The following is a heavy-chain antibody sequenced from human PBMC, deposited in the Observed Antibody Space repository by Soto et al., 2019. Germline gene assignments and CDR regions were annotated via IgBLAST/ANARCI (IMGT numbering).Heavy chain of an antibody. D-gene: IGHD5-12*01. CDR3: AKEALGYSGYNSRLEY. J-gene: IGHJ4*02. Sequence: GGSLRLSCAASGFTFSSYAMSWVRQAPGKGLEWVSAISGSGGSTYYADSVKGRFTISRDNSKNTLYLQMNSLRAEDTAVYYCAKEALGYSGYNSRLEYWGQGALVTVSS. CDR1: GFTFSSYA. CDR2: ISGSGGST. V-gene: IGHV3-23*01.